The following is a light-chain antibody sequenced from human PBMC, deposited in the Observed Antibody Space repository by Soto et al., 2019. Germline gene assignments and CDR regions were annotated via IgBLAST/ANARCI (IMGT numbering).Light chain of an antibody. J-gene: IGKJ3*01. V-gene: IGKV1-39*01. CDR2: EAS. CDR3: QQSYSTPPFT. Sequence: DIQMTQSPSPLSASVGDRVDITCRTSQSVSSYLNWYQAKPGKAPKLLIYEASSLESGVPSRFSGSGSGTDFTLTISSLQPEDSAPYYCQQSYSTPPFTFGPGTRVDI. CDR1: QSVSSY.